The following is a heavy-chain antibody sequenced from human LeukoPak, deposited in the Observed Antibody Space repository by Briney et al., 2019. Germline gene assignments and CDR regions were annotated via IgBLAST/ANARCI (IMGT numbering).Heavy chain of an antibody. CDR3: ARLAWKYQLPVIDY. J-gene: IGHJ4*02. Sequence: SETLSLTCTVSGGSISSGSYYWSWIRQPAGKGLEWIGRIYTSGSTNYNPSLKSRVTISVDTSKNQFSLKLSSVTAADTAVYYCARLAWKYQLPVIDYWGQGTLVTVSS. D-gene: IGHD2-2*01. CDR1: GGSISSGSYY. V-gene: IGHV4-61*02. CDR2: IYTSGST.